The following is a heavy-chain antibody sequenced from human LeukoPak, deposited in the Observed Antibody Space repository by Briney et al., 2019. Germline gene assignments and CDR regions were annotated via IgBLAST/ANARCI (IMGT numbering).Heavy chain of an antibody. J-gene: IGHJ6*02. CDR1: GYTFTSYA. Sequence: ASVKVSCKASGYTFTSYAMNWVRQAPGQGLEWMGWINTNTGNPTYAQGFTGRFVFSLDTSVSTAYLQISSLKAEDTAVYYCARDGRFGELLSYYYYYGMDVWGQGTTVTVSS. D-gene: IGHD3-10*01. V-gene: IGHV7-4-1*02. CDR3: ARDGRFGELLSYYYYYGMDV. CDR2: INTNTGNP.